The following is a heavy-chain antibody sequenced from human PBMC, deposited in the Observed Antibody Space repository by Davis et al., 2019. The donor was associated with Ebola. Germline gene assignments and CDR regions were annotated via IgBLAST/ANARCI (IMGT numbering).Heavy chain of an antibody. V-gene: IGHV1-3*01. CDR3: ARVGEGEYIYGGHYYYGMDV. CDR1: GYTFTSYA. J-gene: IGHJ6*02. Sequence: ASVKVSCKASGYTFTSYAMHWVRQAPGQRLEWMGWINAGNGNTKYSQKFQGRVTITRDTSASTAYMELSSLRSEDTAVYYCARVGEGEYIYGGHYYYGMDVWGQGTTVIVSS. CDR2: INAGNGNT. D-gene: IGHD5-18*01.